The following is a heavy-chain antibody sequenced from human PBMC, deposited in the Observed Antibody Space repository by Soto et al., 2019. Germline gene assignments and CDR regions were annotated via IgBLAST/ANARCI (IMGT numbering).Heavy chain of an antibody. V-gene: IGHV1-69*01. CDR1: GGTLSSYA. Sequence: QVQLVQSGAEVKKPGSSVKVSCKASGGTLSSYAISWVRQAPGQGLEWMGGIIPIFGTANYAQKFQGKVTIPADESTCTAYMELSSRISEDTAVYYCARDPSKWLRTGGVEFGFDSWGQGTLFTVSS. J-gene: IGHJ5*01. D-gene: IGHD5-12*01. CDR3: ARDPSKWLRTGGVEFGFDS. CDR2: IIPIFGTA.